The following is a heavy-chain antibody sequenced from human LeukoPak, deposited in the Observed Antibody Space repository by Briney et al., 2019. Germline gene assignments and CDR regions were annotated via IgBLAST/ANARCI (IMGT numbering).Heavy chain of an antibody. CDR2: IYHSGST. V-gene: IGHV4-30-2*01. D-gene: IGHD1-26*01. J-gene: IGHJ4*02. CDR3: ATPGSYYYHFDY. Sequence: PSQTLSLTCAVSGGSISSGGYSWSWIRQPPGKGLEWIGYIYHSGSTYYNPSLKSRVTISVDRSKNQFSLKLSSVTAADTAVYYCATPGSYYYHFDYWGQGTLVTVSS. CDR1: GGSISSGGYS.